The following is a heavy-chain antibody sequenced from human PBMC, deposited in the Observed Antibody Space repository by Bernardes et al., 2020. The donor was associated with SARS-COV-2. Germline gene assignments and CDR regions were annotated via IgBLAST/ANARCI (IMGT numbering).Heavy chain of an antibody. CDR1: GGSISSYY. Sequence: SETLSLTCTVSGGSISSYYWSWIRQPAGKGLEWIGRIHTSGSTNYNPSLKSRVTMSVDTSKNQFSLKLSSVTAADTAVYYCAREEQYYYDSSGYFDYWGQGTLVTVSS. D-gene: IGHD3-22*01. J-gene: IGHJ4*02. V-gene: IGHV4-4*07. CDR2: IHTSGST. CDR3: AREEQYYYDSSGYFDY.